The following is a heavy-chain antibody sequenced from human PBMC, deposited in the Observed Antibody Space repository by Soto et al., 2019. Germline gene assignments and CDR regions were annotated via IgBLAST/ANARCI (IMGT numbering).Heavy chain of an antibody. D-gene: IGHD1-1*01. CDR3: VRDGTKTLRDWFDP. CDR2: IYTSGST. J-gene: IGHJ5*02. V-gene: IGHV4-4*07. Sequence: SETLSLTCTVSGGSINSYYWSWIRQPAGKGLEWIGRIYTSGSTNYNPSLKSRVTMSVDTSKNRFSLKLRSVTAADTAVYYCVRDGTKTLRDWFDPWGQGISVTVSS. CDR1: GGSINSYY.